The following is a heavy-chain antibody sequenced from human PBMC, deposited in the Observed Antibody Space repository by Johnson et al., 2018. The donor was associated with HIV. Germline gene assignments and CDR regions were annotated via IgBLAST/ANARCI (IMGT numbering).Heavy chain of an antibody. D-gene: IGHD6-19*01. CDR3: ARAPHPQWQWLPPGAFDI. CDR1: GFTFSSYA. CDR2: IKQDGSEK. Sequence: MQLVESGGGVVQPGRSLRLSCAASGFTFSSYAMHWVRQAPGKGLEWVANIKQDGSEKYYVDSVKGRFTISRDNAKNSLYLQMNSLRAEDTAVYYCARAPHPQWQWLPPGAFDIWGQGTMVTVSS. V-gene: IGHV3-7*01. J-gene: IGHJ3*02.